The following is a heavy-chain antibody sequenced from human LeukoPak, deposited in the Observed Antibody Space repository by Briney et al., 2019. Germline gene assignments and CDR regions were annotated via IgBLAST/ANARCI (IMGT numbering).Heavy chain of an antibody. D-gene: IGHD1-26*01. CDR2: IYHTETT. Sequence: PSGTLSLTCAVSGGSITTSNWWTWVRQPPGKGLEWIGQIYHTETTNYNPSLKSRVTISVDTSKNQFSLKLSSVTAADTAVYYCARDGWELLDFYTAPRGFDYWGQGTLVTVSS. J-gene: IGHJ4*02. CDR1: GGSITTSNW. CDR3: ARDGWELLDFYTAPRGFDY. V-gene: IGHV4-4*02.